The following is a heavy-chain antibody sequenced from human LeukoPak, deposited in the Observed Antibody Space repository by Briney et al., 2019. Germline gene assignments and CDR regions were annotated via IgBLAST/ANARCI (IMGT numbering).Heavy chain of an antibody. V-gene: IGHV3-21*01. CDR3: ARGIHWALDI. CDR2: ISSSSGYI. Sequence: GGSLRLSCVVSGNSIRSYSMNWVRQAPGKGLEWVSSISSSSGYIYYADSVKGRFTISRDNAKNSLYLQMNSLRADDTAVYYCARGIHWALDIWGQGTMVTVSS. D-gene: IGHD7-27*01. CDR1: GNSIRSYS. J-gene: IGHJ3*02.